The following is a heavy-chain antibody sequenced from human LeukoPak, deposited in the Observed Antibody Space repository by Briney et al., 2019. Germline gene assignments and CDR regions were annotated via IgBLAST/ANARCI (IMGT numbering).Heavy chain of an antibody. V-gene: IGHV4-34*01. CDR1: GGSFSGYY. Sequence: KPSETLSLTCAVYGGSFSGYYWSWIRQPPGKGLEWIGEINYSGSTNYNPSLKSRVTMSVDTSKNQFSLKLSSVTAADTAVYYCARVKGREGSTVIIDYWGQGTLVTVSS. CDR2: INYSGST. J-gene: IGHJ4*02. CDR3: ARVKGREGSTVIIDY. D-gene: IGHD3-10*01.